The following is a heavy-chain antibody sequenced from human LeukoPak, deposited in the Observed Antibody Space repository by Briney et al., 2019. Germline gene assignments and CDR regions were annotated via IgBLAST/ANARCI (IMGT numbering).Heavy chain of an antibody. D-gene: IGHD1-26*01. CDR1: GGSISSSSYY. Sequence: SETLSLTCTVSGGSISSSSYYWGWIRQPPGKGLEWIGSIYYSGSTYYNPSLKSRATISVDTSKNQFSLKLSSVTAADTAVYYCASSSSGSYGNYFDYWGQGTLVTVSS. J-gene: IGHJ4*02. V-gene: IGHV4-39*01. CDR2: IYYSGST. CDR3: ASSSSGSYGNYFDY.